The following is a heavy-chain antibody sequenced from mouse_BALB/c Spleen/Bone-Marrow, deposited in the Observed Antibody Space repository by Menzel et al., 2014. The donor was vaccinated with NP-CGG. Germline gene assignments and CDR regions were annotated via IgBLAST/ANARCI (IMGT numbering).Heavy chain of an antibody. J-gene: IGHJ4*01. D-gene: IGHD4-1*01. Sequence: QVQLQQSGAELVRPGASVKISCKASGYAFSSYWMNWVKQRPGQGLEWIGQIYPGDGDTNYNGKFKGKATLTADKSSSTAYMQLSSLTSEDSAVYFCARSELGRYYAMDYWSQGTPATVSP. CDR2: IYPGDGDT. CDR3: ARSELGRYYAMDY. V-gene: IGHV1-80*01. CDR1: GYAFSSYW.